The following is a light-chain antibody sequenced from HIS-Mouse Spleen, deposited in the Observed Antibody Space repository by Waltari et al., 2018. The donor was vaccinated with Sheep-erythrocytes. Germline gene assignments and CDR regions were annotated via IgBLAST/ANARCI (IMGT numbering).Light chain of an antibody. CDR3: SSYTSSSTLYV. CDR2: EVS. J-gene: IGLJ1*01. Sequence: QSALTQPASVSGSPGQSHTISCTGTSSDAGGYTYVSWYQQHPGKAPKLMIYEVSNRPSGVSNRFSGSKSGNTASLTISGLQAEDEADYYCSSYTSSSTLYVFGTGTKVTVL. V-gene: IGLV2-14*01. CDR1: SSDAGGYTY.